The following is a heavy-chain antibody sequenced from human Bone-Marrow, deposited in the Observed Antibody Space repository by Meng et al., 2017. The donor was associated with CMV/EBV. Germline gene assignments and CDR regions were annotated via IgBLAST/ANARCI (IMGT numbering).Heavy chain of an antibody. V-gene: IGHV3-30-3*01. CDR3: GQSSTSQGPFDY. Sequence: GESLKISCAASGFTFSSYAMHWVRQAPGKGLEWVAVISYDGSNKYYADSVKGRFTISRDNSKNTLYLQMNSLRAEDTAVYYCGQSSTSQGPFDYWGKGTLVTVSS. CDR2: ISYDGSNK. J-gene: IGHJ4*02. D-gene: IGHD2-2*01. CDR1: GFTFSSYA.